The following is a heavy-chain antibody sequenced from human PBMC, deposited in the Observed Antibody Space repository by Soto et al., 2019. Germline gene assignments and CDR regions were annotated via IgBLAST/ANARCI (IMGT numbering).Heavy chain of an antibody. CDR3: ARLPVLSLVAVWGFDY. CDR1: GYIFTSYW. V-gene: IGHV5-10-1*01. D-gene: IGHD3-16*01. CDR2: IDPTDSYT. J-gene: IGHJ4*02. Sequence: PGESLKISCKVSGYIFTSYWISWVRQMPGKGLEWMGRIDPTDSYTDYSPSFQGHVTISVDKSLNTAYLQWSSLKASDSAMYYCARLPVLSLVAVWGFDYWGLGTLVTVSS.